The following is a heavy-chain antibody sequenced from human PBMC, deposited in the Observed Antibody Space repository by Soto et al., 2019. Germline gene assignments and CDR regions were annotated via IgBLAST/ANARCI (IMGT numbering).Heavy chain of an antibody. CDR3: TTDSRTTVPEVRFEF. V-gene: IGHV3-15*07. CDR2: IRSQSDGGSG. D-gene: IGHD4-17*01. CDR1: GFTFHNAW. Sequence: EVQLEESGGGVVMPGGSLRLSCAASGFTFHNAWINWVRQPPGGGLEWVGRIRSQSDGGSGDYAAPVKGRLVVSRDDSKNMVYLQMNSLKIEDTAVYYCTTDSRTTVPEVRFEFWGHGTLVTVSS. J-gene: IGHJ1*01.